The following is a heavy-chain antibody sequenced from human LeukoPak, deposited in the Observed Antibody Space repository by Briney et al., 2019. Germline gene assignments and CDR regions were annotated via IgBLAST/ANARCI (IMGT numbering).Heavy chain of an antibody. Sequence: GGSLRLSCAASGFTFSNYCMHWVRHTPGKGLVWVSQICTDETTIRSADSVKGRFTISRDNAKNTLYLQMSSLRVEDTAVYYCVRGVPVTPGIDYWGQGTLVTVSS. D-gene: IGHD2-2*01. CDR2: ICTDETTI. CDR1: GFTFSNYC. CDR3: VRGVPVTPGIDY. V-gene: IGHV3-74*01. J-gene: IGHJ4*02.